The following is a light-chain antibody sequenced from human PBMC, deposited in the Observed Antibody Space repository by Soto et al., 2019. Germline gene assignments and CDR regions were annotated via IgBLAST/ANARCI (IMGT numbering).Light chain of an antibody. CDR1: QTVCSTC. J-gene: IGKJ3*01. CDR2: GAS. CDR3: QQYGGSPGFT. V-gene: IGKV3-20*01. Sequence: EIVSTQSPGTLSLSPGERATLSCRTSQTVCSTCLAWYQQKPGQAPRLLISGASNRATGIPDRFSGSGSGTDFTLTITRLEPDDFAVYYCQQYGGSPGFTFGPGTKVDIK.